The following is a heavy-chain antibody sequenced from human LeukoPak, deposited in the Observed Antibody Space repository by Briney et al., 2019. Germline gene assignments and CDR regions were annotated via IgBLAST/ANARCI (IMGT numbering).Heavy chain of an antibody. CDR2: IYYSGST. J-gene: IGHJ4*02. V-gene: IGHV4-59*08. D-gene: IGHD4-23*01. CDR1: GGSISSYY. Sequence: SETLSLTCTVSGGSISSYYWSWIRQPPGQGLEWIGYIYYSGSTNYNPSLKSRVTISVDTSKNQFSLKLSSVTAADTAVYYCARHPDYGGNFDSWGQGTLVTVSS. CDR3: ARHPDYGGNFDS.